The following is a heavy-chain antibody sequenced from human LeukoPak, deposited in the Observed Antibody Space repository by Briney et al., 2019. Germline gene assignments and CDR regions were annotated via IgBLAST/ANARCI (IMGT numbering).Heavy chain of an antibody. CDR3: ARLEQYYYYYMDV. CDR2: IYYSGST. CDR1: GGSISSYY. J-gene: IGHJ6*03. Sequence: SETLSLTCTVPGGSISSYYWSWIRQPPGKGLEWIGYIYYSGSTNYNPSLTSRVTISVDTSKNQFSLKLSSVTAADTAVYYCARLEQYYYYYMDVWGKGTTVTVSS. D-gene: IGHD5-24*01. V-gene: IGHV4-59*01.